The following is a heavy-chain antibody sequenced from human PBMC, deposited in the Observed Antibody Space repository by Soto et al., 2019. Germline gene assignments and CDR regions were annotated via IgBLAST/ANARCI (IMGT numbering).Heavy chain of an antibody. CDR1: GFTFSSYS. CDR2: ISSSSSYI. J-gene: IGHJ4*02. Sequence: EVQLVESGGGLVKPGGSLRLSCAASGFTFSSYSMNWVRQAPGKGLEWVSSISSSSSYIYYADSVKGRFTISRDNAKNSLYLQMHSLRADDTAVYYCARDGASYCSSTSCYAEDLDYWGQGTLVTVSS. D-gene: IGHD2-2*01. V-gene: IGHV3-21*01. CDR3: ARDGASYCSSTSCYAEDLDY.